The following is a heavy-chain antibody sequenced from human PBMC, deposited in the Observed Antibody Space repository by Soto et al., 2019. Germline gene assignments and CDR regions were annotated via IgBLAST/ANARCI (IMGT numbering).Heavy chain of an antibody. Sequence: ASVKVSCKASGYTFTSYGISWVRQAPGQGLEWMGWISAYNGNTNYAQKLQGRVTMTTDTSTSAAYMELRSLRSDDTAVYYCTCITMVRGVRDSWFDPWGQGTLVTVSS. V-gene: IGHV1-18*04. CDR3: TCITMVRGVRDSWFDP. CDR1: GYTFTSYG. D-gene: IGHD3-10*01. CDR2: ISAYNGNT. J-gene: IGHJ5*02.